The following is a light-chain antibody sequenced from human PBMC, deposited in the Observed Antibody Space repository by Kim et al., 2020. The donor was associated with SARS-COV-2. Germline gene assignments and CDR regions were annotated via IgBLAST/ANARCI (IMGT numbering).Light chain of an antibody. CDR2: KDN. V-gene: IGLV3-25*03. Sequence: SYELTQPPSLSVSPGQTARITCSGDGLPNQYAYWYQQKPGRAPLLVIYKDNARPFGIPARFSGSSSGTTVTLIISGVQAEDEGDYYCQSADSSGPFVVFGGGTTLTVL. J-gene: IGLJ2*01. CDR3: QSADSSGPFVV. CDR1: GLPNQY.